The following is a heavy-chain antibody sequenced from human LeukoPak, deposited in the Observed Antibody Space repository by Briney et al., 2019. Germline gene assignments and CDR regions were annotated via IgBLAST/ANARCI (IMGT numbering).Heavy chain of an antibody. CDR1: GGSISSYY. D-gene: IGHD2-15*01. CDR2: IYYSGST. CDR3: ARALLGDYFDY. V-gene: IGHV4-59*01. J-gene: IGHJ4*02. Sequence: SETLSLTCTVSGGSISSYYWSWIRQPPGKGLGWIGYIYYSGSTNYNPSLKSRVTISVDTSKNQFSLKLSSVTAADTAVYYCARALLGDYFDYWGQGTLVTVSS.